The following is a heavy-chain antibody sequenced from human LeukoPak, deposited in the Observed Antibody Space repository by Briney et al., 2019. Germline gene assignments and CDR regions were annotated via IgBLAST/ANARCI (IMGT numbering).Heavy chain of an antibody. J-gene: IGHJ4*02. Sequence: SETLSPTCTVSSGSISSYYWSWIRQPAGKGLEWIGRIYTSGSTNYNASLKSRVSMSVDTSKNQFSLKLSSVTAADTAVFYCARENSGSYREFDYWGQRTLVTVSS. V-gene: IGHV4-4*07. CDR1: SGSISSYY. D-gene: IGHD1-26*01. CDR2: IYTSGST. CDR3: ARENSGSYREFDY.